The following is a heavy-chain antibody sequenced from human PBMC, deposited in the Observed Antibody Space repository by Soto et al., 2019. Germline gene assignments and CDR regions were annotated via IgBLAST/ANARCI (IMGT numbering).Heavy chain of an antibody. CDR1: GGSISSSSYY. V-gene: IGHV4-39*01. Sequence: SETLSLTCTVTGGSISSSSYYWVWIRQPPGKGLEWIGSIYYSGTTYYNPSLKSRVTISVDTSKNQFSLKLRSVTAADTAVYYCARQSPDYLGSVGWFDPWGQGTLVTVSS. J-gene: IGHJ5*02. D-gene: IGHD1-26*01. CDR2: IYYSGTT. CDR3: ARQSPDYLGSVGWFDP.